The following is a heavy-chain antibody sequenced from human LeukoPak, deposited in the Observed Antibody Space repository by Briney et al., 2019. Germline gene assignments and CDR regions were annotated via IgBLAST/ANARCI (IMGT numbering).Heavy chain of an antibody. J-gene: IGHJ3*02. CDR1: GFTFTNFA. CDR2: ISYSSENT. CDR3: AKDGI. V-gene: IGHV3-23*01. Sequence: PGGSLRLSCAASGFTFTNFAMSWVRQAPGKGLEWVSAISYSSENTYYADSVKGRFTISRDNSKNTLYLQMNSLRAEDTAVYYCAKDGIWGQGTMVTVSP.